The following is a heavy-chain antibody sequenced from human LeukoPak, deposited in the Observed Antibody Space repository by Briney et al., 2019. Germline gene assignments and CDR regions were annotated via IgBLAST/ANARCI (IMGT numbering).Heavy chain of an antibody. Sequence: GASVKVSCKASGYTFTAYYMHWVRQAPGQGFEWMGRINPNSGGTNYAQKFQGRVTMTRDTSISTAYMDLSRLRSDDTAVYYCSRVVGECSSTSCYGGYAFDIWGQGTMVTVSS. J-gene: IGHJ3*02. CDR3: SRVVGECSSTSCYGGYAFDI. CDR1: GYTFTAYY. D-gene: IGHD2-2*01. V-gene: IGHV1-2*06. CDR2: INPNSGGT.